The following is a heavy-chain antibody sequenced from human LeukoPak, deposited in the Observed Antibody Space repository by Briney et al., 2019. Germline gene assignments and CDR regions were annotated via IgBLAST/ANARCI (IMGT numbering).Heavy chain of an antibody. D-gene: IGHD3-16*01. J-gene: IGHJ3*02. CDR2: MNPNSGNT. Sequence: ASVKVSCKASGYTFTSYDINWVRQATGQGLEWMRWMNPNSGNTGYAQKFQGRVTMTRNTSISTAYMELSSLRSEDTAVYYCARLGSSWARDDAFDIWGQGTMVTVSS. V-gene: IGHV1-8*01. CDR1: GYTFTSYD. CDR3: ARLGSSWARDDAFDI.